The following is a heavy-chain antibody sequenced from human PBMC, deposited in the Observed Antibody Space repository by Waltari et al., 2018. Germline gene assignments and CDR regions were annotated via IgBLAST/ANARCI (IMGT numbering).Heavy chain of an antibody. D-gene: IGHD2-2*01. CDR1: GASVTSSRFH. V-gene: IGHV4-39*01. Sequence: QVQLQESGPGLVKPSETLSLTCAVSGASVTSSRFHLGWVRQPPGKGLEWVWGIHLNGRSFFSQTLKIPGSISVGTSKGQFTRRMSSVTASDPSIYYCARHLTVTSVMPAAHWFDPWGPGTLVIVSP. J-gene: IGHJ5*02. CDR3: ARHLTVTSVMPAAHWFDP. CDR2: IHLNGRS.